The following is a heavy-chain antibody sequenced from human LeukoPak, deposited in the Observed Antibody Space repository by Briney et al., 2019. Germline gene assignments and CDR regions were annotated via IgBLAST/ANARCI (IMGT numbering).Heavy chain of an antibody. V-gene: IGHV3-21*01. Sequence: SLQGRFTISRDNAKNSLYLQMSSLRAEDTALYYCATIGTGDRDDSWGQGTLVTVSS. CDR3: ATIGTGDRDDS. J-gene: IGHJ5*01. D-gene: IGHD3/OR15-3a*01.